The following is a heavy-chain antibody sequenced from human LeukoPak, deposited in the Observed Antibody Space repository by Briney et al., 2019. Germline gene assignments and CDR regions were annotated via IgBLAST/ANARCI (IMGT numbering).Heavy chain of an antibody. V-gene: IGHV3-7*01. CDR3: VREGRTTSGDDAFDI. D-gene: IGHD1-14*01. J-gene: IGHJ3*02. CDR1: GFTSSRHY. Sequence: PGGSLRLSCSASGFTSSRHYMSWVRQAPGKGLEWVANIRQDSVYKFFVDSVKGRFSISRDNDKNSLSLQMNSLRAEDTAMYYCVREGRTTSGDDAFDIWGQGTMVTVSS. CDR2: IRQDSVYK.